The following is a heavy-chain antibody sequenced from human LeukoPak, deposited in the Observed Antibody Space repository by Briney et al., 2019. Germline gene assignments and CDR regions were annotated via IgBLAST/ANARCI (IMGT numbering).Heavy chain of an antibody. V-gene: IGHV4-4*02. CDR3: AREPKDSSSWYYFDY. Sequence: PSGTLSLTCAVSGGSISSSNWWSWVRQPPGKGLEWIGEIYHSGSTNYNPSLKSRVTISVDKSKNQFSLKLSSVTAADTAVYYGAREPKDSSSWYYFDYWGQGTLVTVSS. D-gene: IGHD6-13*01. CDR1: GGSISSSNW. J-gene: IGHJ4*02. CDR2: IYHSGST.